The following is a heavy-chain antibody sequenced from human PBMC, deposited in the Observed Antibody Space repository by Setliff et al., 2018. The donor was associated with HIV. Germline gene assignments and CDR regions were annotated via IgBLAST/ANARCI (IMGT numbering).Heavy chain of an antibody. CDR3: ARDATRGGDFGF. Sequence: PGGSPRLSCAASGFTFSSYSMNWVRQAPGKGLEWVSSISNSNSYIFYVDSVKGRFTMSRDNAKNLVYLEMNSLKVEDTAVYYCARDATRGGDFGFWGQGTLVTVSS. V-gene: IGHV3-21*01. CDR1: GFTFSSYS. D-gene: IGHD1-26*01. CDR2: ISNSNSYI. J-gene: IGHJ4*02.